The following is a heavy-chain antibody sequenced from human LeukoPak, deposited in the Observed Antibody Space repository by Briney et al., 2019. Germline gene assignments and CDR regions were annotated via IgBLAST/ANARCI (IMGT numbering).Heavy chain of an antibody. CDR3: ARVKDDAFDI. Sequence: GGSLRLSCAASGFTVSSNYMSCVRQAPGKWLEWVSVIYSGGSTYYADSVKGRFTISRDNSKNTLYLQMNSLRAEDTAVYYCARVKDDAFDIWGQGTMVTVSS. J-gene: IGHJ3*02. CDR1: GFTVSSNY. V-gene: IGHV3-66*01. CDR2: IYSGGST.